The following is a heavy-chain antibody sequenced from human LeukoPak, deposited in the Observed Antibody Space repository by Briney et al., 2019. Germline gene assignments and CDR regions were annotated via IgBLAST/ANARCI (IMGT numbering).Heavy chain of an antibody. CDR1: GFTFSSYA. CDR2: ISGSGGST. Sequence: GGSLRLPCAASGFTFSSYAMSWVRQAPGKGLEWVSAISGSGGSTYYADSVKGRFTISRDNSKNTLYLQMNSLRAEDTAVYYCAKGVWLAVAGTPDYWGQGTLVTVSS. V-gene: IGHV3-23*01. D-gene: IGHD6-19*01. J-gene: IGHJ4*02. CDR3: AKGVWLAVAGTPDY.